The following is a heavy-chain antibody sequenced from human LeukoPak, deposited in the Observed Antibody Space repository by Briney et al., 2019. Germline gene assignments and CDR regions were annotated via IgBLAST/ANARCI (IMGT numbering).Heavy chain of an antibody. CDR2: IIPIFGTA. V-gene: IGHV1-69*13. CDR3: AGRGVVVPAAPDY. CDR1: GGTFSSYA. Sequence: SVKVSCKASGGTFSSYAISWVRQAPGQGLEWMGGIIPIFGTANYAQKFQGRVTITADESTSTAYMELSSLRSEDTAVYYCAGRGVVVPAAPDYWGQETLVTVSS. D-gene: IGHD2-2*01. J-gene: IGHJ4*02.